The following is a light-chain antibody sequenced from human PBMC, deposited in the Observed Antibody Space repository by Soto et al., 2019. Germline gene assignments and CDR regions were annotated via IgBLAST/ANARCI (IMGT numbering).Light chain of an antibody. Sequence: EIVLTQSPVTLSLSPGERATLSCRASQSVSRYLAWYQQKPDQAPRLLIYDAFNRATGIPARFSGSGSGTDFTLTISSLEPEDFVDYYCQQRSNWPITFGQGTRLEIK. V-gene: IGKV3-11*01. CDR3: QQRSNWPIT. J-gene: IGKJ5*01. CDR2: DAF. CDR1: QSVSRY.